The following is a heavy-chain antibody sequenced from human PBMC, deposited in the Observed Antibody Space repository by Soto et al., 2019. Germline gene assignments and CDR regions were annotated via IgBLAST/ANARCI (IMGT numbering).Heavy chain of an antibody. V-gene: IGHV4-31*03. D-gene: IGHD2-15*01. CDR3: AKDQVVVAAYFDY. CDR1: GGSISSGGYY. CDR2: IYYSGST. Sequence: SETLSLTCTVSGGSISSGGYYWSWIRQHPGKGLEWIGYIYYSGSTYYNPSLKSRVTISVDTSKNQFSLELSSVTAADTAVYYCAKDQVVVAAYFDYWGQGTLVTVSS. J-gene: IGHJ4*02.